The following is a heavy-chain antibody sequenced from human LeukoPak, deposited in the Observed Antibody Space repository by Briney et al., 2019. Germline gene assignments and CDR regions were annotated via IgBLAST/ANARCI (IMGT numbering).Heavy chain of an antibody. CDR1: GFTVSSNY. CDR3: ARAPSGYDSTHFDY. CDR2: ISSSGSTI. D-gene: IGHD5-12*01. V-gene: IGHV3-11*01. Sequence: PGGSLRLSCAASGFTVSSNYMSWVRQAPGKGLEWVSYISSSGSTIYYADSVKGRFTISRDNAKNSLYLQMNSLRAEDTAVYYCARAPSGYDSTHFDYWGQGTLVTVSS. J-gene: IGHJ4*02.